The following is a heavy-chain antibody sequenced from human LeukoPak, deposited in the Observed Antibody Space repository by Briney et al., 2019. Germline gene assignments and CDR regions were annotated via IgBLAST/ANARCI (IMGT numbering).Heavy chain of an antibody. Sequence: SQTLSLTCAISGDSVSSNSAAWNWIRQSPSRGLEWLGRTYYRSKWYNDYAVSVKSRITINPDTSKNQFSLQLNSVTPEDTAVYYCARDEPLETYYYGSGSLYGMDVWGQGTTVTVSS. D-gene: IGHD3-10*01. CDR2: TYYRSKWYN. J-gene: IGHJ6*02. CDR3: ARDEPLETYYYGSGSLYGMDV. CDR1: GDSVSSNSAA. V-gene: IGHV6-1*01.